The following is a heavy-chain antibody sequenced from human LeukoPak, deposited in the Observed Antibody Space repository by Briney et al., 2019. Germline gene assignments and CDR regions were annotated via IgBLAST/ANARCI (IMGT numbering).Heavy chain of an antibody. CDR2: IYYSGST. V-gene: IGHV4-39*07. D-gene: IGHD4-11*01. CDR1: GGSISSSSYY. Sequence: PSETLSLTCTVSGGSISSSSYYWGWIRQPPGKGLEWIGSIYYSGSTNYNPSLKSRVTISVDTSKNQFSLKLSSVTAADTAVYYCARADTVTALDYWGQGTLVTVSS. CDR3: ARADTVTALDY. J-gene: IGHJ4*02.